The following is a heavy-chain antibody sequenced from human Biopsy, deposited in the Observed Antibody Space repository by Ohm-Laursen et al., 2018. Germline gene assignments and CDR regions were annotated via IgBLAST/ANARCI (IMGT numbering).Heavy chain of an antibody. D-gene: IGHD1-1*01. CDR1: GYTFTSYG. CDR2: INTENGNT. CDR3: ARAKLEPVYYYYGMDV. V-gene: IGHV1-18*01. J-gene: IGHJ6*02. Sequence: SVKVSCKASGYTFTSYGISWVRQAPGQGLEWMGWINTENGNTIYAQNLQGRVTMTADTSTSTAYMEVTSLRSDDAAVYYCARAKLEPVYYYYGMDVWGQGTTVTVSS.